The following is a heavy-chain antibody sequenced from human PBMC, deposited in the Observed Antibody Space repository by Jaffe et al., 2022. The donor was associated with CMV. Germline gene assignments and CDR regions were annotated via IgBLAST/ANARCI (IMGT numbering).Heavy chain of an antibody. Sequence: EVQLVESGGGLVQPGGSLRLSCSASGFTFSSYAMHWVRQAPGKGLEYVSAISSNGGSTYYADSVKGRFTISRDNSKNTLYLQMSSLRAEDTAVYYCVGNTMVYYYYMDVWGKGTTVTVSS. CDR3: VGNTMVYYYYMDV. CDR2: ISSNGGST. J-gene: IGHJ6*03. CDR1: GFTFSSYA. D-gene: IGHD3-10*01. V-gene: IGHV3-64D*06.